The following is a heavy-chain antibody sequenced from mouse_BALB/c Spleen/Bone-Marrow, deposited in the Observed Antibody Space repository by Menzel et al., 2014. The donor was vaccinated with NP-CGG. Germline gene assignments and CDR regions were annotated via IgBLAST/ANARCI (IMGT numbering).Heavy chain of an antibody. CDR1: GYTFTDCA. CDR3: ARDAMDY. V-gene: IGHV1S137*01. J-gene: IGHJ4*01. CDR2: ISTYYGDA. Sequence: VMLVESGAELVRPGASVKISCKGSGYTFTDCAMHWVKQSHAKSLEWIGVISTYYGDASYNQKFKGKATMTVDKSSSTAYMELARLTSEDSAIYYCARDAMDYWGQGTSVTVSS.